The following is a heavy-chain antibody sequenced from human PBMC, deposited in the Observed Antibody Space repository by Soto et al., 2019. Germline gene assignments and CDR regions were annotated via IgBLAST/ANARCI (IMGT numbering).Heavy chain of an antibody. CDR3: ARTRGSYNWFDP. CDR2: MYYSGTT. V-gene: IGHV4-39*01. CDR1: GDSISSSGYY. Sequence: QLQLQESGPGLVKPAETLSLTCTVSGDSISSSGYYWAWIRQPPGKGLEWIGSMYYSGTTNYNPSLKSRLTISGDTSKNLFSLNLSSVTAADTAVYYCARTRGSYNWFDPWGQGALVTVSS. J-gene: IGHJ5*02. D-gene: IGHD1-26*01.